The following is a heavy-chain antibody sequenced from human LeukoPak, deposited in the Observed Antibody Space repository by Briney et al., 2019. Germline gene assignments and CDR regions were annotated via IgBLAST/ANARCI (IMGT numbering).Heavy chain of an antibody. J-gene: IGHJ4*02. Sequence: GGSLRFSCAASGFTFSSYAMSWVRQAPGKGLEWVSAISGSRTYYTDSVKGRFTISRDNSKNTLYLQMSSLRAEDTAVYYCAKELYASGSYYNGFFDYWGQGTLVTVSS. CDR1: GFTFSSYA. CDR2: ISGSRT. D-gene: IGHD3-10*01. CDR3: AKELYASGSYYNGFFDY. V-gene: IGHV3-23*01.